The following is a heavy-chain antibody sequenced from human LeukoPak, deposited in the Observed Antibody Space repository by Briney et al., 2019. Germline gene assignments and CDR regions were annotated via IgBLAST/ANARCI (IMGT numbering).Heavy chain of an antibody. V-gene: IGHV3-9*01. CDR2: ISWNSGSI. J-gene: IGHJ5*02. CDR3: AKDIHIGHGSGWPES. CDR1: GFTFSSYG. Sequence: GGTLRLSCAASGFTFSSYGMSWVRQAPGKGLEWVSGISWNSGSIGYADSVKGRFTISRDNSKNSLYLQMNSLGAEDTALYYCAKDIHIGHGSGWPESWGQGTLVTVSS. D-gene: IGHD6-19*01.